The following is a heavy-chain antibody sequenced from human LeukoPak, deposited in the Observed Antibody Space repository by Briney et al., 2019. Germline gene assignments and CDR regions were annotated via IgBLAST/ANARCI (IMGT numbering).Heavy chain of an antibody. J-gene: IGHJ3*02. Sequence: GGSLRLSCAASGFTFNNHAMNWVRQAPGKGLGWVSAISDTGDSTYYADSVKGRFTISRDNSKNTLYLQMKTLRAEDTAVYYCAKATSRDGNNKDFDIWGQGTMVTVSS. CDR3: AKATSRDGNNKDFDI. D-gene: IGHD5-24*01. CDR2: ISDTGDST. CDR1: GFTFNNHA. V-gene: IGHV3-23*01.